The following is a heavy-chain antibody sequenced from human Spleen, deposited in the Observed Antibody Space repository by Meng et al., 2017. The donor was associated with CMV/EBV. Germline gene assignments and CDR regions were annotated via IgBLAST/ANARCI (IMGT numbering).Heavy chain of an antibody. J-gene: IGHJ4*02. CDR1: GYSFPSYW. CDR3: ARPYCSGGTGYDPPDY. CDR2: IFPGDSDT. Sequence: KVSCKGSGYSFPSYWIGWVRQMPGKGLEWMGIIFPGDSDTRYSPASQGQVTISVDKSISTAYLQWSSLKAADTAMYYCARPYCSGGTGYDPPDYWGQGTLVTVSS. V-gene: IGHV5-51*01. D-gene: IGHD2-15*01.